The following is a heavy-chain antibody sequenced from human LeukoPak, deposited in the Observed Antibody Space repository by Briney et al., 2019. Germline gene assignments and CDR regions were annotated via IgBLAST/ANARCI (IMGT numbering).Heavy chain of an antibody. Sequence: GGSLRLSCAASGFTFSNYAMTWVRQAPGKGLEWVSGISGSGGGIYYADSVKGRFTISRDNSKNTLYLQMNSLRAEDTAVYYCATLAGYLDWFPRGGWFDPWGQGTLVTVSS. V-gene: IGHV3-23*01. CDR2: ISGSGGGI. CDR1: GFTFSNYA. J-gene: IGHJ5*02. CDR3: ATLAGYLDWFPRGGWFDP. D-gene: IGHD3-9*01.